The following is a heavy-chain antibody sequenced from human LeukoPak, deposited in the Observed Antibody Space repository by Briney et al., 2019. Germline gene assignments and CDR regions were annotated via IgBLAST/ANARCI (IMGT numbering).Heavy chain of an antibody. CDR1: GGSISSSSYY. V-gene: IGHV4-39*01. CDR3: ARQGRGGNRNFDY. D-gene: IGHD1-14*01. J-gene: IGHJ4*02. Sequence: SETLSLTCTVSGGSISSSSYYWGWIRQPPGKGLEWIGSIYYSGSTYYNPSLKSRVTISVDTSKNQFSLKLSSVTAADTAVYYCARQGRGGNRNFDYLGQGTLVTVSS. CDR2: IYYSGST.